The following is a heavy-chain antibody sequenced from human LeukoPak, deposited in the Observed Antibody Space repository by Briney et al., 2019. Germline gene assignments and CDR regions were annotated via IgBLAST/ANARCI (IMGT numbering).Heavy chain of an antibody. CDR3: ARESGYSSGWYEGYFDY. V-gene: IGHV3-21*04. CDR2: ISSSSSYI. J-gene: IGHJ4*02. Sequence: GGSLRLSCAASGFTFSSYSMNWVRQAPGKGLEWVSSISSSSSYIYYADSVKGRFTISRDNSKNTLYLQMNSLRAEDTAVYYCARESGYSSGWYEGYFDYWGQGTLVTVSS. CDR1: GFTFSSYS. D-gene: IGHD6-19*01.